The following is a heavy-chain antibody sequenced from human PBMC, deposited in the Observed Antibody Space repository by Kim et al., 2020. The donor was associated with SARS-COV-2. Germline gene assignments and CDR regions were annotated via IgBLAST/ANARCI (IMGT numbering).Heavy chain of an antibody. D-gene: IGHD3-10*01. J-gene: IGHJ6*02. CDR1: GGSISSSNW. CDR2: IYHSGST. V-gene: IGHV4-4*02. Sequence: SETLSLTCAVSGGSISSSNWWSWVRQPPGKGLEWIGEIYHSGSTNYNPSLKSRVTISVDKSKNQFSLKLSSVTAADTAVYYCASLYGSGSHEDYYYYGMDVWGQGTTVTVSS. CDR3: ASLYGSGSHEDYYYYGMDV.